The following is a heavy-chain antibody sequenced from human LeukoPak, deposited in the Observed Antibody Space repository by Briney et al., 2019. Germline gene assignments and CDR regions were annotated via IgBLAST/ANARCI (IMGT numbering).Heavy chain of an antibody. CDR2: IIDTGST. CDR3: ARGLASGYPPIPFDY. CDR1: GGSISSYY. Sequence: SETLSLTCTVSGGSISSYYWSWIRQPPGKGLEWIGEIIDTGSTKYNSSLKSRVTISVDTSKNEFSLNLTSVTAADTAIYYCARGLASGYPPIPFDYWGQGTLVTVSS. D-gene: IGHD3-3*01. J-gene: IGHJ4*02. V-gene: IGHV4-34*12.